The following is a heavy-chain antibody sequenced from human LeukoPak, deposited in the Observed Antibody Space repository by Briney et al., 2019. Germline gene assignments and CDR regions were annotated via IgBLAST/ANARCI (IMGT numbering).Heavy chain of an antibody. D-gene: IGHD6-13*01. V-gene: IGHV4-59*12. CDR2: IYYSGST. J-gene: IGHJ2*01. CDR3: ARDLISSSWSWYFDL. Sequence: SETLSLTCTVSGGSISSYYWSWIRQPPGKGLEWIGYIYYSGSTNYNPSLKSRVTVSVDTSKNQFSLKLSSVTAADTAVYYCARDLISSSWSWYFDLWGRGTLVTVSS. CDR1: GGSISSYY.